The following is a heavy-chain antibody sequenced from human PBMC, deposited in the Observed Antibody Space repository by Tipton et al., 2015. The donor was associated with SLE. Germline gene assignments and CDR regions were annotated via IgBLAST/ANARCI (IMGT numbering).Heavy chain of an antibody. D-gene: IGHD2-8*02. CDR2: ISYSGAT. V-gene: IGHV4-39*07. CDR1: GGSITTRSYY. Sequence: TLSLTCIVSGGSITTRSYYWGWIRQPPGKGLEWIASISYSGATYYNPSLKSRVIISLDTSRNHFSLKLTSVTAADTAVYFCARDRDIVLEPVPIPHAFDIWGQGTTATVSS. CDR3: ARDRDIVLEPVPIPHAFDI. J-gene: IGHJ3*02.